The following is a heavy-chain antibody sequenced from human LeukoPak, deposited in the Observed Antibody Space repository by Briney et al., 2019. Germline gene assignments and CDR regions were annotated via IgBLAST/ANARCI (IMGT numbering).Heavy chain of an antibody. Sequence: PGGSLRLSCAASGFTFSSYAMSWVRQAPGKGLEWVSAISGSGGSTYYADSVKGRFTISRDNSKNTLYLHMNSLRAEDTAVYYCANNPGYSSGWNGNYFDYWGQGTLVTVSS. CDR1: GFTFSSYA. J-gene: IGHJ4*02. CDR3: ANNPGYSSGWNGNYFDY. CDR2: ISGSGGST. D-gene: IGHD6-19*01. V-gene: IGHV3-23*01.